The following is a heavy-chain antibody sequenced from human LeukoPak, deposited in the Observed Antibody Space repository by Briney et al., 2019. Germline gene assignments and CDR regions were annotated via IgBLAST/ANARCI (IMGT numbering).Heavy chain of an antibody. CDR1: GFTFSSYA. J-gene: IGHJ3*02. Sequence: GGSLRLSCAASGFTFSSYAMSWVRQAPGKGLEWVSAISGSGGSTYYADSVKGRFTISRDNAKNSLYLQMNSLRAEDTAVYYYARDRSTVTTHDAFDIWGQGTMVTVSS. CDR3: ARDRSTVTTHDAFDI. CDR2: ISGSGGST. V-gene: IGHV3-23*01. D-gene: IGHD4-11*01.